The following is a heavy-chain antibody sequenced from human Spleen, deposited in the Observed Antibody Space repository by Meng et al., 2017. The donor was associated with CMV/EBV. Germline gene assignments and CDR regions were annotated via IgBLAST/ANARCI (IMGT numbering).Heavy chain of an antibody. Sequence: LSLTCAASGFTFSSYGMHWVRQAPGKGLEWVAFIRYDGSNKYYADSVKGRFTISRDNAKKTLSLQMDTLRTEDTALYYCVKGGGERVTFDAMDVWGQGTTVTVSS. J-gene: IGHJ6*02. V-gene: IGHV3-30*02. CDR3: VKGGGERVTFDAMDV. D-gene: IGHD2-21*02. CDR1: GFTFSSYG. CDR2: IRYDGSNK.